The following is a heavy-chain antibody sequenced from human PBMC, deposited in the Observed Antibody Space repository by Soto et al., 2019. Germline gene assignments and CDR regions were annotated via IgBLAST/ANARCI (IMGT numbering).Heavy chain of an antibody. CDR1: GFTFSRHG. J-gene: IGHJ4*02. D-gene: IGHD4-17*01. V-gene: IGHV3-33*01. CDR3: ARDDDYPDNGFDY. Sequence: QVQLVESGGGVVQPGTSLRLSCAASGFTFSRHGMHWVRQTPGKGLEWLAVILNDASGHWYADSVKGRVTISRDNFENTLYLQMNGIRLEGTAMYYCARDDDYPDNGFDYWGQGTLVTVSS. CDR2: ILNDASGH.